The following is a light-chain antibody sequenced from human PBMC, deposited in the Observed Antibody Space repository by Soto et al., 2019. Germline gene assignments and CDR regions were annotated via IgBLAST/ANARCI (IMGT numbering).Light chain of an antibody. CDR2: DAS. CDR1: QSIDTY. CDR3: QQYNSYSQT. V-gene: IGKV1-5*01. J-gene: IGKJ1*01. Sequence: DIQMTQSPSSLSASLGGRVTITCRASQSIDTYLNWYQQKPGKAPKLLIYDASSLESGVPSRFSGSGSGTEFTLTISSLQPDDFATYYCQQYNSYSQTFGQGTKVDIK.